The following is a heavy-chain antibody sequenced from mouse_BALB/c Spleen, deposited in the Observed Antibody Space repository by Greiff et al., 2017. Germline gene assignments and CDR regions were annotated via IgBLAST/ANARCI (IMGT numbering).Heavy chain of an antibody. V-gene: IGHV5-4*02. CDR1: GFTFSDFY. D-gene: IGHD2-4*01. CDR2: ISDGGSYT. Sequence: EVKLMESGGGLVKPGGSLKLSCAASGFTFSDFYMYWVRQTPEKRLEWVATISDGGSYTYYPDSVKGRFTISRDNAKNTLYLQMSSLKSEDTAMYYCARDRTMITTGSYYYAMDYWGQGTSVTVSS. CDR3: ARDRTMITTGSYYYAMDY. J-gene: IGHJ4*01.